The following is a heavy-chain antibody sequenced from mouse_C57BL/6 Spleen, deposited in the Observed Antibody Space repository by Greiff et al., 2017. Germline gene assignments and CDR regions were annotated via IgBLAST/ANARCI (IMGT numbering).Heavy chain of an antibody. CDR2: IWSGGST. Sequence: VQLQQSGPGLVQPSQSLSITCTVPGFSLTSYGVHWVRQSPGKGLAWLGVIWSGGSTDYNAAFISILSSSKDNSKSQVFFKMNSLQADDTAIYYCARPDRYHPYYAMDYWGHRTSVTVSS. CDR1: GFSLTSYG. V-gene: IGHV2-2*01. J-gene: IGHJ4*01. CDR3: ARPDRYHPYYAMDY. D-gene: IGHD2-3*01.